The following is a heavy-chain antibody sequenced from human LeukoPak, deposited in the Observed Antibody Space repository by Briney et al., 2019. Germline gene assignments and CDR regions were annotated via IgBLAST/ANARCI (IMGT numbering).Heavy chain of an antibody. CDR2: YSGNT. V-gene: IGHV4-59*08. CDR3: ARLAAISGSDYPDD. D-gene: IGHD1-26*01. CDR1: AVSISSYY. J-gene: IGHJ4*02. Sequence: STETLPLTFTVHAVSISSYYWSWIRQTPGKGLEWFGSYSGNTILHPSLRSRVTISADPSKNHFSLRPRSVAAGDPAAYYCARLAAISGSDYPDDWGQGTLVTVSS.